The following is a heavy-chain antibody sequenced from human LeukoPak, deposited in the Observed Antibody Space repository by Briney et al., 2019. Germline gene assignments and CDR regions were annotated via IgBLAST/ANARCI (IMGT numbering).Heavy chain of an antibody. CDR1: GFTFSNYW. CDR3: AKTKYYDGSGYTYFDY. D-gene: IGHD3-22*01. J-gene: IGHJ4*02. V-gene: IGHV3-74*01. Sequence: GGSLRLSCAASGFTFSNYWMHWVRQAPGKGLVWVSRMGGNGRSPAYADFVKGRFTISRDNARNTLYLQMNSLGAEDTAVYYCAKTKYYDGSGYTYFDYWGQGTLVTVSS. CDR2: MGGNGRSP.